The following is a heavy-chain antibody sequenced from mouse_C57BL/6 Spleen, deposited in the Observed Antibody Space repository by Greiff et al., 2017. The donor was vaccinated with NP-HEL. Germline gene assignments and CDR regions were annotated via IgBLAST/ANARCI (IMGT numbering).Heavy chain of an antibody. D-gene: IGHD2-3*01. CDR3: ARKGYDGYLWGDFFDY. V-gene: IGHV1-72*01. CDR2: IDPNSGGT. J-gene: IGHJ2*01. Sequence: QVQLQQPGAELVKPGASVKLSCKASGYTFTSNWMHWVKQRPGRGLEWIGRIDPNSGGTKYNEKFKSKATLTVDKPSSTAYMQLSSLTSEDSAVYYCARKGYDGYLWGDFFDYWGQGTTLTVSS. CDR1: GYTFTSNW.